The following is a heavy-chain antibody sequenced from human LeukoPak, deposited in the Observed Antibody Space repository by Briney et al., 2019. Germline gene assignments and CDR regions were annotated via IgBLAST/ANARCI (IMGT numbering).Heavy chain of an antibody. CDR2: IYYSGST. D-gene: IGHD3-22*01. J-gene: IGHJ4*02. CDR1: GGSISSYY. CDR3: ARVFVVDSSEKPEIHFDY. Sequence: SETLSLTCTVSGGSISSYYWSWIRQPPGKGLEWIGYIYYSGSTNYNPSLKSRVTISVDTSKNQFSLKLSSVTAADTAVYYCARVFVVDSSEKPEIHFDYWGQGTLVTVSS. V-gene: IGHV4-59*01.